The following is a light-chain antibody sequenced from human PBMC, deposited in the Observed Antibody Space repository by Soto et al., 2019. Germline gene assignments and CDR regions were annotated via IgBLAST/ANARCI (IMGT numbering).Light chain of an antibody. CDR3: QQYISSPRT. Sequence: EIVLTQSPGTLSLSPGERATLSCRASQSVSSNYLAWYQQKPGQAPRLLIYGASSRATGIPDRFSGSGSGTDFTLTISRLELEDFAVYYCQQYISSPRTFGQGTKVEIK. V-gene: IGKV3-20*01. CDR2: GAS. J-gene: IGKJ1*01. CDR1: QSVSSNY.